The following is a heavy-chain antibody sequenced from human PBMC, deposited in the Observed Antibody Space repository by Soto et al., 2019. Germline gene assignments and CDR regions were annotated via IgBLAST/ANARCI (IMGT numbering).Heavy chain of an antibody. J-gene: IGHJ4*02. CDR3: AREAAKQLASNVYYFDY. D-gene: IGHD6-6*01. CDR2: IYYSGST. V-gene: IGHV4-31*03. Sequence: SETLSLTCTVSGGSISSGGYYWSWIRQHPGKGLEWIGYIYYSGSTYYNPSLKSRVTISVDTSKNQFSLKLSSVTAADTAVYYCAREAAKQLASNVYYFDYWGQGTLVTVSS. CDR1: GGSISSGGYY.